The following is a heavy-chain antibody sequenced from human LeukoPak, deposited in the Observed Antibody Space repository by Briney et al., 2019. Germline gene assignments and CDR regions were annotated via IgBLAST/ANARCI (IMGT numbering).Heavy chain of an antibody. J-gene: IGHJ6*03. V-gene: IGHV3-7*01. CDR1: GFSFSRYW. Sequence: PGGSLRLSCAGSGFSFSRYWMAWVRQAPGKGLEWVASINQDVSRIHYVDSVKGRFTISRDNAQNSLFLQMNSLRAEDTAFYYCARQLAGPTGYFYMDVWGKGTTVTVSS. D-gene: IGHD1-26*01. CDR3: ARQLAGPTGYFYMDV. CDR2: INQDVSRI.